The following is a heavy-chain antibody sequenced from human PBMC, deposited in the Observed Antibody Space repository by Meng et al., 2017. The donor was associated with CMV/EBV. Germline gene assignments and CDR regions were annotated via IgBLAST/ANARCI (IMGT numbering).Heavy chain of an antibody. CDR2: INHSGST. Sequence: SETLSLTCAVYGGSFSGYYWSWIRQPPGKGLEWIGEINHSGSTNYNPSLKSRVTISVDTSKNQFSLKLSSVTAADTAVYYCARRSCGGDCYQDYYYGMDVWGQGTTVTVSS. V-gene: IGHV4-34*01. CDR3: ARRSCGGDCYQDYYYGMDV. CDR1: GGSFSGYY. J-gene: IGHJ6*02. D-gene: IGHD2-21*01.